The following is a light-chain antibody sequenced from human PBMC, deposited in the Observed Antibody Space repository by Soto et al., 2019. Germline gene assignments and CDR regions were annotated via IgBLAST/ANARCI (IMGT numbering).Light chain of an antibody. Sequence: EIVLTQSPGTLSLSPGERATLSCRASQSVSNNYLAWYQQKPGQAPRLLIYGASNRATGIPDRFSGSGSGTNFTLTISSLEPEDFAVYYCQQRGNWPKTFGQGTKVDIK. CDR2: GAS. V-gene: IGKV3D-20*02. CDR1: QSVSNNY. J-gene: IGKJ1*01. CDR3: QQRGNWPKT.